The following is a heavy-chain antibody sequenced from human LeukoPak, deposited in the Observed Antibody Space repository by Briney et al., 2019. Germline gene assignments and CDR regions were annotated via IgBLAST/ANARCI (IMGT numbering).Heavy chain of an antibody. CDR2: IYPRDSDT. CDR1: GYKFTDYW. J-gene: IGHJ4*02. V-gene: IGHV5-51*01. CDR3: ARHIGLTTRYFDY. Sequence: GKSLKISCKGSGYKFTDYWIAWVRQMPGKGLEWMGMIYPRDSDTRYSPSFQGHVTISADKSIATAYLQWSSLKASDTAMYYCARHIGLTTRYFDYWGQGTLVTVSS. D-gene: IGHD4/OR15-4a*01.